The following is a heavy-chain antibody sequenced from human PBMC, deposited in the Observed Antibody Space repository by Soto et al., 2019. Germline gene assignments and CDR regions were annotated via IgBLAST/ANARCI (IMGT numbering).Heavy chain of an antibody. CDR1: GGSISSYY. V-gene: IGHV4-59*08. J-gene: IGHJ6*03. CDR3: ARTYYDFWSGYYVSPASYYMDV. D-gene: IGHD3-3*01. Sequence: SETLSLTCTVSGGSISSYYWSWIRQPPGKGLGWIGYIYYSGSTNYNPSLKSRVTISVDTSKNQFSLKLSSVTAADTAVYYCARTYYDFWSGYYVSPASYYMDVWGKGTTVTVSS. CDR2: IYYSGST.